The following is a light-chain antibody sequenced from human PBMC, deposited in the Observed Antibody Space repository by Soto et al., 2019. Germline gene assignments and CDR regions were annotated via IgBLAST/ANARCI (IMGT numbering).Light chain of an antibody. V-gene: IGKV3-20*01. CDR1: QSVSRSY. Sequence: IFLTQSPGTLALSPGERATLSCRASQSVSRSYLAWYQQKPGQAPRILIYGASSRATGIPDRFSGSGSGTDCTLTISRLEPEDFAVYYCQQYGSSPWTFGQGTKVDIK. CDR2: GAS. J-gene: IGKJ1*01. CDR3: QQYGSSPWT.